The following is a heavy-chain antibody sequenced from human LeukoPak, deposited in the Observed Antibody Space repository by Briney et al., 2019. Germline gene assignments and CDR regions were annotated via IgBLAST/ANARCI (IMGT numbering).Heavy chain of an antibody. CDR3: ARTSPYYYGSGSYHP. CDR2: IYTSGST. J-gene: IGHJ5*02. Sequence: PSQTLSLTCTVSGGSISSGCYYWGWLRQPAWKGLEWIARIYTSGSTNYNPSLKRRVTISVDTSKNQFSLKLSSVTAADTAVYYCARTSPYYYGSGSYHPWGQGTLVTVSS. D-gene: IGHD3-10*01. V-gene: IGHV4-61*02. CDR1: GGSISSGCYY.